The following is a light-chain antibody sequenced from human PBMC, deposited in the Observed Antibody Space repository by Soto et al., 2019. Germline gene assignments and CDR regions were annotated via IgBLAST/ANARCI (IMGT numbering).Light chain of an antibody. V-gene: IGLV2-14*01. CDR3: SSYTSSTTYV. J-gene: IGLJ1*01. CDR2: EVS. CDR1: SSDVGGYNY. Sequence: SSDVGGYNYVSWYQQHPGKAPKLMIYEVSNRPSGVSNRFSGSKSGNTASLTISGLQAEDEADYYCSSYTSSTTYVVGTGTKV.